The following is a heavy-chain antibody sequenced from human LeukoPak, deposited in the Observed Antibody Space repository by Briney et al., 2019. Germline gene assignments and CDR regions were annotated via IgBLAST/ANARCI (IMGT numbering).Heavy chain of an antibody. J-gene: IGHJ6*03. V-gene: IGHV3-23*01. CDR3: AKGGNWYNYYYYYMDV. Sequence: PGGSLRLSCAASGFTFSSYSMSWVRQAPGRGLEWVSGVIGSGRSTNYADSVKGRFTISRDNSKNTLYLQMTSLRAEDTAVYYCAKGGNWYNYYYYYMDVWGKGTTVTVS. CDR1: GFTFSSYS. D-gene: IGHD6-13*01. CDR2: VIGSGRST.